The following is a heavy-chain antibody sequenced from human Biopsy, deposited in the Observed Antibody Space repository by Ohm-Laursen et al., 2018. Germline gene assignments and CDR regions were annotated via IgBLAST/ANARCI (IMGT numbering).Heavy chain of an antibody. CDR3: ARDGKRWDYSSYFSWHFDL. V-gene: IGHV3-30*03. CDR1: GFTFTSYA. J-gene: IGHJ2*01. D-gene: IGHD4-11*01. CDR2: ISYDGSGE. Sequence: SLRLSCAASGFTFTSYAMHWVRQAPGKGLEWVAVISYDGSGEYYADSLQGRFIISRDNPKNTVDLQMNSLRAEDTAVYFCARDGKRWDYSSYFSWHFDLWGRGTLVTVSS.